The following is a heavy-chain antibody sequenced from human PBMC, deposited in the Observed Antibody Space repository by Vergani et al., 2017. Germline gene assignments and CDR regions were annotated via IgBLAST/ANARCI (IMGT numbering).Heavy chain of an antibody. CDR1: GGSFSSYY. V-gene: IGHV4-34*01. D-gene: IGHD3-22*01. CDR2: IYYSGST. Sequence: QVQLQQWGAGLLKPSETLSLTCAVYGGSFSSYYWGWIRQPPGKGLEWIGSIYYSGSTYYNPSLKSRVTISVDTSKNQFSLKLSSVTAADTAVYYCARQGAVYYYDSSGYWHYWGQGTLVTVSS. J-gene: IGHJ4*02. CDR3: ARQGAVYYYDSSGYWHY.